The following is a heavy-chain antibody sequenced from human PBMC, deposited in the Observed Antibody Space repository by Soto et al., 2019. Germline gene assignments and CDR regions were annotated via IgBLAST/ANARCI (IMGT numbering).Heavy chain of an antibody. CDR1: GGSISSGGYS. CDR3: ARVGCSGGSCYFDY. J-gene: IGHJ4*02. D-gene: IGHD2-15*01. CDR2: IYHSGST. Sequence: QLQLQESGSGLVKPSQTLSLTCAVSGGSISSGGYSWNWIRQPPGKGLEWIGYIYHSGSTYYNPPLKSRVTISVDRSKNQFSLKLSSVTAADTAVYYCARVGCSGGSCYFDYWGQGILVTVSS. V-gene: IGHV4-30-2*01.